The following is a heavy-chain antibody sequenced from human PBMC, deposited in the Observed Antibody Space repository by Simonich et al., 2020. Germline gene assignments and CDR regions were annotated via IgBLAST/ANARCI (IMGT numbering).Heavy chain of an antibody. CDR2: ISSSSSYI. CDR3: ARDAAGDY. CDR1: GFTFRSYS. Sequence: EVQLVESGGGLVKPGGSLRLSCAASGFTFRSYSMNWVRQAPGNGMEWVSSISSSSSYIYYADSVKGRFTISRDNAKNSLYLQMNSLRAEDTAVYYCARDAAGDYWGQGTLVTVSS. D-gene: IGHD6-13*01. J-gene: IGHJ4*02. V-gene: IGHV3-21*01.